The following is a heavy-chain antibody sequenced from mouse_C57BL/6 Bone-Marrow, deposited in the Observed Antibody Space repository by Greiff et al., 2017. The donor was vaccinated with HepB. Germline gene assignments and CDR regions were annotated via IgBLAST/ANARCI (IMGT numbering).Heavy chain of an antibody. CDR3: ARHLRDY. V-gene: IGHV5-6*01. CDR2: ISSGGSYT. CDR1: GFTFSSYG. Sequence: EVQGVESGGDLVKPGGSLKLSCAASGFTFSSYGMSWVRQTPDKRLEWVATISSGGSYTYYPDSVKGRFTISRDNAKNTLYLQMSSLKSEDTAMYYCARHLRDYWGQGTSVTVSS. J-gene: IGHJ4*01.